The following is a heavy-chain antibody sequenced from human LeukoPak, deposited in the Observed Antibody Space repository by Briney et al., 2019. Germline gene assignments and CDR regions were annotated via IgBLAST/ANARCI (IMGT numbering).Heavy chain of an antibody. D-gene: IGHD3-9*01. CDR2: ISSSSSYI. Sequence: GGSLRLSCAASGVTFSSYSMNWVRQAPGKGLERGSSISSSSSYIYYADSVKGRFTISRDNAKNSLYLQMNSLRAEDTAVYYCARDTYYDILTGPSRLDVWGKGTTVTVSS. J-gene: IGHJ6*04. CDR1: GVTFSSYS. V-gene: IGHV3-21*01. CDR3: ARDTYYDILTGPSRLDV.